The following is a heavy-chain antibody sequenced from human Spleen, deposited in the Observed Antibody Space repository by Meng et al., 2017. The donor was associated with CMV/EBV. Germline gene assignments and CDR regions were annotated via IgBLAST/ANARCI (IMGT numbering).Heavy chain of an antibody. CDR2: INPKSGGT. Sequence: ASVKVSCKASGYTFIGYDLHWVRQAPGQGLEWMGWINPKSGGTNYAQKFQGRATMTRDTSISTAYMELSSLRSDDTAVYYCASGDNGLEYWGQGTLVTVSS. D-gene: IGHD5-24*01. J-gene: IGHJ4*02. CDR1: GYTFIGYD. CDR3: ASGDNGLEY. V-gene: IGHV1-2*02.